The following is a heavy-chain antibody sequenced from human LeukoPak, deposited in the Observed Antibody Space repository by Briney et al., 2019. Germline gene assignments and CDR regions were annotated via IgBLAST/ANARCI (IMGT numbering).Heavy chain of an antibody. CDR3: AKAFGTNGYFQLPIDF. V-gene: IGHV3-23*01. CDR1: GFSFSSYG. CDR2: ITGTTATGDPP. D-gene: IGHD2-8*01. J-gene: IGHJ4*02. Sequence: PGGSLRLSCAASGFSFSSYGMHWLRQAPGKGLECVSAITGTTATGDPPYYADSVKGRFTISRDNSRNTLYLQLNDLRAEDTAIYYCAKAFGTNGYFQLPIDFWGQGTLVTVSS.